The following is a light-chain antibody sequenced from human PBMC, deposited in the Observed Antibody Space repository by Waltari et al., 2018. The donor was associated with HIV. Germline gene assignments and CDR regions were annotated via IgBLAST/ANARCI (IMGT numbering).Light chain of an antibody. CDR3: SSYTSTTTL. CDR2: EVS. J-gene: IGLJ2*01. CDR1: SSDVGGYNY. Sequence: QSALTRPASVSGSPGQSITISCTGTSSDVGGYNYVSWYQQHPGKAPKLMIYEVSNRPSGVSHRFSGSKSGNTASLTIAGLQAEDEADYYCSSYTSTTTLFGGGTKLTVL. V-gene: IGLV2-14*01.